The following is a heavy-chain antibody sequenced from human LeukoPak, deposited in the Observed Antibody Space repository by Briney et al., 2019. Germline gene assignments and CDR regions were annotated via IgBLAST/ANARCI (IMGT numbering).Heavy chain of an antibody. D-gene: IGHD2-2*01. J-gene: IGHJ4*02. V-gene: IGHV3-66*01. CDR1: GFSVGTYY. Sequence: PGGSLILSCVDSGFSVGTYYLSWVRQAPGKGLEWLSVIYSGGSTYFADSVKGRLTISRDYSRNTLDLQMDSLTAEDTAVYYCAKDHESDVYPCLDYWGQGTLVTVSS. CDR2: IYSGGST. CDR3: AKDHESDVYPCLDY.